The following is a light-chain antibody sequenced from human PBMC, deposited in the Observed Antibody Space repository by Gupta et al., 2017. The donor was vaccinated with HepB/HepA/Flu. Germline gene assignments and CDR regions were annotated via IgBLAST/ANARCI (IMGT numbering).Light chain of an antibody. CDR1: DSNIGRNT. CDR2: GDD. J-gene: IGLJ1*01. Sequence: QSVLTQPPSASGTPGQRVTISCSGSDSNIGRNTVSWYQQVPGTAPKLLIYGDDQRPSGVPDRFSGSKSGTSASLVISGLQSEDEADCYCASWDDSLNGFAFGPGTKVTGL. CDR3: ASWDDSLNGFA. V-gene: IGLV1-44*01.